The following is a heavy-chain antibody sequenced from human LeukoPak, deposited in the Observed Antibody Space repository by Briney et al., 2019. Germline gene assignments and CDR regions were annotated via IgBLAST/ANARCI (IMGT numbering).Heavy chain of an antibody. J-gene: IGHJ6*03. V-gene: IGHV4-59*08. D-gene: IGHD1-26*01. CDR3: ARQRAVRELRQNYYYMDV. CDR1: GGSISSYY. Sequence: SETLSLTCTVSGGSISSYYWSWIRQPPGKGLEWIGYIYYSGSTNYNPSLKSRVTISVDTSKSQFSLKLSSVTAADTAVYYCARQRAVRELRQNYYYMDVWGKGTTVTVSS. CDR2: IYYSGST.